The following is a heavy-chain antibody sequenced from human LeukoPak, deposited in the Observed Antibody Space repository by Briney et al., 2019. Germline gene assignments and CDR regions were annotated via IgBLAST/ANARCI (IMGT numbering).Heavy chain of an antibody. CDR3: AREGRYYYDSSGYPRYSYYYGMDV. Sequence: SETLSLTCTVSGGSISSYYWSWIRQPPGKGLEWIGYIYYSGSTNYNPSLKSRVTISVDPCKNQFSLKLSSVTAADTAVYYCAREGRYYYDSSGYPRYSYYYGMDVWGQGTTVTVSS. CDR1: GGSISSYY. J-gene: IGHJ6*02. V-gene: IGHV4-59*01. D-gene: IGHD3-22*01. CDR2: IYYSGST.